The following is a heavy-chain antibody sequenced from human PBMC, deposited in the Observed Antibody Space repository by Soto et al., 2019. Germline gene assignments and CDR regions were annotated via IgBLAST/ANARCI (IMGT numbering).Heavy chain of an antibody. J-gene: IGHJ4*02. CDR2: IKSKTDGGTT. Sequence: GGSLRLSCAASGFTFSNAWMNWVRQAPGKGLEWVGRIKSKTDGGTTDYAAPVKGRFTISRDDSKNTLYLQMNSLKTEDTAVYYCTGYVLRFLEWLLNDYWGQGTLVTVSS. V-gene: IGHV3-15*07. CDR1: GFTFSNAW. D-gene: IGHD3-3*01. CDR3: TGYVLRFLEWLLNDY.